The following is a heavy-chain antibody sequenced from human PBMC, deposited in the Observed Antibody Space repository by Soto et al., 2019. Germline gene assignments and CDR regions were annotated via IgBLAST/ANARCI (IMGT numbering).Heavy chain of an antibody. D-gene: IGHD3-3*01. V-gene: IGHV3-48*02. CDR3: ARDESGYDFWSGYYTGIPWFDP. J-gene: IGHJ5*02. CDR1: GFTFSRDS. Sequence: GGSLRLSCAASGFTFSRDSMNWVRQAPGKGLEWVSYISSSSSTIYYADSVKGRFTISRDNAKNSLYLQMNSLRDEDTAVYYCARDESGYDFWSGYYTGIPWFDPWGQGTLVTVSS. CDR2: ISSSSSTI.